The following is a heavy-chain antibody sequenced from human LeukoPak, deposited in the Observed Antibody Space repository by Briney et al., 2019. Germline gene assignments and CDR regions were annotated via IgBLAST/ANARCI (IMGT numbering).Heavy chain of an antibody. Sequence: PSETLSLTCTVSGGSISSYYWSWIRQPPGKGLEWIGYIYYSGSTNYNPSLKSRVTISVDTSKNQFSLKLSSVTAADTAVYYCARGYYYGSVYKRDYYYYMDVWGKGTTVTVSS. CDR3: ARGYYYGSVYKRDYYYYMDV. J-gene: IGHJ6*03. CDR2: IYYSGST. CDR1: GGSISSYY. D-gene: IGHD3-10*01. V-gene: IGHV4-59*01.